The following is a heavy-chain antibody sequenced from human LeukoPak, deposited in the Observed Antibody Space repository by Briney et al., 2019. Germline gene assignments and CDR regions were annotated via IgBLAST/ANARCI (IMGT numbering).Heavy chain of an antibody. V-gene: IGHV3-23*01. J-gene: IGHJ3*02. CDR2: ISGSGGST. CDR3: AIHCSGGSCYSSGAFDI. D-gene: IGHD2-15*01. Sequence: PGGSLRLSCAASGFTFSSYAMSWVRQAPGKGLEWVSHISGSGGSTYYADSVKGRFTISRDNSKNTLYLQMNSLRAEDTAVYYCAIHCSGGSCYSSGAFDIWGQGTMVTVSS. CDR1: GFTFSSYA.